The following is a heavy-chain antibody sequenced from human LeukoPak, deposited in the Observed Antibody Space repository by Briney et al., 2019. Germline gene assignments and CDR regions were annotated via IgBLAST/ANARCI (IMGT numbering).Heavy chain of an antibody. V-gene: IGHV3-53*01. J-gene: IGHJ4*02. CDR3: ARLTADGRLYFVD. Sequence: GGSLRLPWAAAGFTVNSNYLSWSRQAPGKGLEWVSTLYNTGNTYYANSVKGRFSISRDNSKNTLFLQMNSLRAEDTAVYYCARLTADGRLYFVDWGPGTLVTVSS. CDR2: LYNTGNT. CDR1: GFTVNSNY. D-gene: IGHD6-13*01.